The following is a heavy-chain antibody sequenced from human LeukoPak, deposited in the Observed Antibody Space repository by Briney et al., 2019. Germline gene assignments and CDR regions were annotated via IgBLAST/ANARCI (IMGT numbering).Heavy chain of an antibody. V-gene: IGHV1-2*02. Sequence: ASVKVSCKASVYTFTGYYMHWVRQAPGRGLEWMGWINPNSGGTHYSQKFQGRVTMTRDTSISTAYMELSRLRSDDTAVYYCARDRHDILTGYYNWFDPWGQGTLVTVSS. CDR3: ARDRHDILTGYYNWFDP. CDR2: INPNSGGT. D-gene: IGHD3-9*01. CDR1: VYTFTGYY. J-gene: IGHJ5*02.